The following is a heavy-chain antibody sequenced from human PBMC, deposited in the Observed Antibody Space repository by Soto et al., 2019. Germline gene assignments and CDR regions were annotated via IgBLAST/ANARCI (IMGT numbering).Heavy chain of an antibody. CDR2: ISWDGGST. J-gene: IGHJ6*02. D-gene: IGHD6-19*01. CDR3: SKDKVSSRYYYSGMDV. V-gene: IGHV3-43*01. Sequence: EVQLVESGGVVVQPGGSLRLSCAASGFTFDDYTMHWVRQAPGKGLEWVSLISWDGGSTYYADSVKGRFTISRDNSKNSLYLQMNSLRTEDTALYYCSKDKVSSRYYYSGMDVWGQGTTVTVSS. CDR1: GFTFDDYT.